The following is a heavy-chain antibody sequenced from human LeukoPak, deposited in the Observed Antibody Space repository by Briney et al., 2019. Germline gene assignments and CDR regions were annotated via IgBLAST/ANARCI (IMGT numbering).Heavy chain of an antibody. J-gene: IGHJ6*02. D-gene: IGHD4-11*01. CDR2: IYYSGST. Sequence: SETLSLTCTVSGGSISSYYWSWIRQPPGKGLEWIGYIYYSGSTNYNPSLKSRVTISVDTSKNQFSLKLSSVTAADTAVYYCARDGGYSNYGHYYYGMDVWGQGTTVTVSS. V-gene: IGHV4-59*01. CDR3: ARDGGYSNYGHYYYGMDV. CDR1: GGSISSYY.